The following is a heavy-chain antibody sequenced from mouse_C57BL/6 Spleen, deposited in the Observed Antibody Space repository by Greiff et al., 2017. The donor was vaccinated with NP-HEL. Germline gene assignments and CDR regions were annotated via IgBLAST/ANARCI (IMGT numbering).Heavy chain of an antibody. CDR2: IYPGSGNT. Sequence: QVQLKQSGPELVKPGASVKISCKASGYSFTSYYIHWVKQRPGQGLEWIGWIYPGSGNTKYNEKFKGKATLTADTSSSTAYMQLSSLTSEDSAVYYCARWGQTRDFDYWGQGTTLTVSS. CDR3: ARWGQTRDFDY. CDR1: GYSFTSYY. V-gene: IGHV1-66*01. J-gene: IGHJ2*01. D-gene: IGHD3-2*01.